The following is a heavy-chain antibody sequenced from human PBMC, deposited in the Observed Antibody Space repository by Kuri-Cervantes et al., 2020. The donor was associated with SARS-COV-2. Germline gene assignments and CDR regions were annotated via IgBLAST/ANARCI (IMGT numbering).Heavy chain of an antibody. CDR1: GYTFTGYY. D-gene: IGHD3-16*02. Sequence: ASVKVSCKASGYTFTGYYMHWVRQAPGQGLEWMGWINPNSGGTNSAQKFQGWVIMTRDTSITTAYMELSRLRSDDTAVYYCARDPSWNYIWGTYRGGWDTFDIWGQGTMVTVSS. CDR2: INPNSGGT. V-gene: IGHV1-2*04. CDR3: ARDPSWNYIWGTYRGGWDTFDI. J-gene: IGHJ3*02.